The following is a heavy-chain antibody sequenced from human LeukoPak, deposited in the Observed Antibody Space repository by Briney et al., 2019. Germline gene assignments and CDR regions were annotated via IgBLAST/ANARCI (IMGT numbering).Heavy chain of an antibody. CDR3: AGGLAYYYDSSGYFGDAFDI. D-gene: IGHD3-22*01. CDR1: GGSISSSNYY. Sequence: PSETLSLTCTVSGGSISSSNYYWGWIRQPPGKGLEWIGSIYYSGTTYYSSSLKSRVIISVDTSKNQFSLKLSSVTAADTAVYYCAGGLAYYYDSSGYFGDAFDIWGQGTMVTVSS. V-gene: IGHV4-39*07. J-gene: IGHJ3*02. CDR2: IYYSGTT.